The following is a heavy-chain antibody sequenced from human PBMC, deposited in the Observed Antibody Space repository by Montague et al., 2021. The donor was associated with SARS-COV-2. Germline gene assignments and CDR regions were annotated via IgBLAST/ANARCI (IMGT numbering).Heavy chain of an antibody. CDR3: ARGQVTISGVLIFIPAAGHLDV. J-gene: IGHJ3*01. V-gene: IGHV4-34*01. D-gene: IGHD3-3*01. CDR1: GGSFTDFY. Sequence: SETLSLTCAVYGGSFTDFYWTWIRQPPGKGLEWIGEINHTGSATYNPSLKGRVTLSRDTSKNQFSLKLQSVTPADTAVYYCARGQVTISGVLIFIPAAGHLDVWGPGTSVTVSS. CDR2: INHTGSA.